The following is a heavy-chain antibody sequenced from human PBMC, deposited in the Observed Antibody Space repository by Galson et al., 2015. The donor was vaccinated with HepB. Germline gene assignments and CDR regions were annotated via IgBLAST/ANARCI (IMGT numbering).Heavy chain of an antibody. CDR3: VHNWNLFDY. CDR2: VSRSGGTT. D-gene: IGHD1-1*01. J-gene: IGHJ4*02. Sequence: SLRLSCAASGFTFSNYDMNWVRQAPGKGLGWVSGVSRSGGTTDYADAVKGRFTISRDNSKNTLYLQMNSLRAGDTAVYYCVHNWNLFDYWGQGTLVAVSS. CDR1: GFTFSNYD. V-gene: IGHV3-23*01.